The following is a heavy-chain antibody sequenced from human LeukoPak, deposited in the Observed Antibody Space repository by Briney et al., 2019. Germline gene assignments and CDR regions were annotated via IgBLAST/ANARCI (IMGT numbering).Heavy chain of an antibody. Sequence: AETLSLTCAVSGGSFSGYYWTWIRQPPGKGLEWIGEINHSGRTNYSPSLKSRVIMSVDTSKNQFSLKLSSVTAADTAVYYCARPLGYCSDSRCPQSWFDPWGQGTLVTVSS. CDR3: ARPLGYCSDSRCPQSWFDP. J-gene: IGHJ5*02. V-gene: IGHV4-34*01. CDR1: GGSFSGYY. D-gene: IGHD2-15*01. CDR2: INHSGRT.